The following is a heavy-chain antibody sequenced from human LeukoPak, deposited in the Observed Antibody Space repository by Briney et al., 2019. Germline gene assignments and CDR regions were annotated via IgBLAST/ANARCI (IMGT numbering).Heavy chain of an antibody. CDR1: GFTFSSYW. D-gene: IGHD7-27*01. V-gene: IGHV3-74*01. Sequence: GGPLRLSCAASGFTFSSYWMNWVRQAPGKGLVWVSRINSDGSRASYADSVEGRFTISRDNAKNTLYLQMNSLRAEDTAVYYCARGINWGSGDWFDPWGQGTLVTVSS. CDR2: INSDGSRA. CDR3: ARGINWGSGDWFDP. J-gene: IGHJ5*02.